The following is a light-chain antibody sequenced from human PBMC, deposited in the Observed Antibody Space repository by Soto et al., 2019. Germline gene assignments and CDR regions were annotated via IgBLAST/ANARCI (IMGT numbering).Light chain of an antibody. J-gene: IGKJ1*01. CDR1: QGIRND. CDR3: LQDYNYPRT. CDR2: AAS. Sequence: AITMTQSPAAVSASVGDRVPLTCRASQGIRNDLGWYQQKPGKAPKLLIYAASSLQSGVPSRFSGSGSGTDFTLTISSLQPEDFATYYCLQDYNYPRTFGQGTKV. V-gene: IGKV1-6*01.